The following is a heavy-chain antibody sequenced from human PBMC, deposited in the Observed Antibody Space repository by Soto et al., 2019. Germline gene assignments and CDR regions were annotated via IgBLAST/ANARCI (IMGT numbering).Heavy chain of an antibody. CDR2: INHSGST. CDR1: GGSFIGYY. J-gene: IGHJ5*02. V-gene: IGHV4-34*01. Sequence: SETLSLTCAVYGGSFIGYYWTWILQPPGKRLEWIGEINHSGSTNYNPSLKSRVTISVDRSKNQFSLKLSSVTAADTAVYYCARVPGPWGQGTLVTVSS. CDR3: ARVPGP.